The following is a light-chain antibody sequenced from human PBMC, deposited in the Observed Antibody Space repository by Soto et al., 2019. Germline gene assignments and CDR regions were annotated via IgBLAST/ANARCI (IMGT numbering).Light chain of an antibody. CDR1: RSISSW. CDR3: QQYNNYWT. J-gene: IGKJ1*01. Sequence: DIQMTQSPSTLSASVGDRVTITCRASRSISSWLAWYQQKPGKPPKLLIYDASSFEGGVPSRFSGSGSGTEFTLTISSLQPDDSATYYCQQYNNYWTFGQGPKVDIK. CDR2: DAS. V-gene: IGKV1-5*01.